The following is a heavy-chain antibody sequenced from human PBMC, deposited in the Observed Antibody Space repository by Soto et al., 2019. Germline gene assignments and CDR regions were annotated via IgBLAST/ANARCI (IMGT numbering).Heavy chain of an antibody. Sequence: QAQLVESGGGLVKPGGSGRLSCAVSGFTFSDYYMTWIRQAPGKGLEWVSYISSSTSHTNYADSVKGRFTISRDNAKNSLFLQMNSLRAEDTAVYYCARGRGAAADYFDFWGQGTLVTVSS. D-gene: IGHD6-13*01. CDR1: GFTFSDYY. CDR2: ISSSTSHT. CDR3: ARGRGAAADYFDF. V-gene: IGHV3-11*05. J-gene: IGHJ4*02.